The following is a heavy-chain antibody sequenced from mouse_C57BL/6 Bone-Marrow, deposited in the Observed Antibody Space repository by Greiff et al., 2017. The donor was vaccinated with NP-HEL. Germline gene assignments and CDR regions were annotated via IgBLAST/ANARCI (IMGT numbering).Heavy chain of an antibody. CDR3: VREITTVVGGGAMDY. J-gene: IGHJ4*01. Sequence: DVMLVESGGGLVQPKGSLKLSCAASGFTFNTYAMHWVRQAPGKGLEWVARIRSKSSNYATYYADSVKDRFTISRDDSQSMLYLQMNNLKTEDTAMYYCVREITTVVGGGAMDYWGQGTSVTVSS. CDR2: IRSKSSNYAT. V-gene: IGHV10-3*01. CDR1: GFTFNTYA. D-gene: IGHD1-1*01.